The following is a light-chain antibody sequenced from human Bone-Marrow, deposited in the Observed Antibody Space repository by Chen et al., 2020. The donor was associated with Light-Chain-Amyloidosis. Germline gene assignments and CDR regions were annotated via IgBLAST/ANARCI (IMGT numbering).Light chain of an antibody. J-gene: IGKJ4*01. CDR2: GSS. CDR1: QTISSNY. V-gene: IGKV3-20*01. CDR3: QQYGTSPLT. Sequence: EIVLTQSPGTLSLSPGEGANLSCRASQTISSNYLTWYQQKFGQAPRLLIYGSSSRATCIPDMFTGSGSGTDFTLTINRLEPEDFAMYYCQQYGTSPLTFGGGTKVEIK.